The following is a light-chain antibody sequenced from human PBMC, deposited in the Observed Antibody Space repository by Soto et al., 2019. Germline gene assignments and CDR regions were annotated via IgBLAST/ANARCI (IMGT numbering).Light chain of an antibody. CDR2: EVS. CDR3: SSYTRNSTLV. V-gene: IGLV2-14*01. CDR1: SSDVGGYNY. Sequence: QSALTQPASVSGSPGQSITISCTGTSSDVGGYNYVSWYQQHPGKAPKLMIYEVSNRPSGVSKRFSGSKSGNTASVTISGLQAEDEAEYYCSSYTRNSTLVFGGGTKLTVL. J-gene: IGLJ2*01.